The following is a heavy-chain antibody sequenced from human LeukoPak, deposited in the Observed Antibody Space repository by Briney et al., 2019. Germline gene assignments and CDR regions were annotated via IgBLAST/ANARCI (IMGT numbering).Heavy chain of an antibody. J-gene: IGHJ4*02. V-gene: IGHV4-39*01. CDR3: VRHISTNTGYFDS. CDR2: VYYDGTS. Sequence: PSETLSLTCTVSGGSINSHSYYWGWIRQPPGKGLEWIGSVYYDGTSYSNPSLKTRVGVFVDTSRDQFSLDLDFVTAADTALYYCVRHISTNTGYFDSCCQGTLVSVSS. CDR1: GGSINSHSYY.